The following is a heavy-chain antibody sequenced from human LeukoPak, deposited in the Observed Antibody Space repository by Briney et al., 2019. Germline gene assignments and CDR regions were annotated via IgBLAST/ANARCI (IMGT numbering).Heavy chain of an antibody. CDR1: GYTFTSYS. V-gene: IGHV1-18*01. CDR3: ARSGHCSGADCYAEGIDY. CDR2: ITSYNGNT. J-gene: IGHJ4*02. D-gene: IGHD2-2*01. Sequence: ASVKVSCKASGYTFTSYSINWVRQAPGQGLEWMGWITSYNGNTNYAHKLQGRVTMTTDTSTSTAYMELRSLRSDDTAVYYCARSGHCSGADCYAEGIDYWGQGTLVTVSS.